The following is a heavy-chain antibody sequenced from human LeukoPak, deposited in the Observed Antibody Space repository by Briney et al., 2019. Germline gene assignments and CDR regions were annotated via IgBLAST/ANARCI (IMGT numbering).Heavy chain of an antibody. CDR2: IRGSGGSK. D-gene: IGHD3-22*01. J-gene: IGHJ4*02. Sequence: GGSLRFSCAASGFTFSSYAMRWVRQAPGKGPEWVSAIRGSGGSKYYADSVKGRFTISRDNSKNTLYLQMNSLRAEDTAVYYCAKDPEHYESSGYYSLPFDYWGQGTLVTVSS. V-gene: IGHV3-23*01. CDR1: GFTFSSYA. CDR3: AKDPEHYESSGYYSLPFDY.